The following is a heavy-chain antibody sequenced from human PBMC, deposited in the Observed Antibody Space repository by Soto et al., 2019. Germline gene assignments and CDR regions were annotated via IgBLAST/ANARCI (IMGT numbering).Heavy chain of an antibody. J-gene: IGHJ4*02. CDR2: IQQDGNEK. Sequence: GGSLRLSCVASGFTFPNYWMNWVRQAPGKGLEWVANIQQDGNEKYYVDSVKGRFTISRDNAKNSLYLQMNSLRAEDTAVYYCARGRAAWGVHTSDYWGQGTLVTVSS. D-gene: IGHD3-10*01. CDR3: ARGRAAWGVHTSDY. CDR1: GFTFPNYW. V-gene: IGHV3-7*01.